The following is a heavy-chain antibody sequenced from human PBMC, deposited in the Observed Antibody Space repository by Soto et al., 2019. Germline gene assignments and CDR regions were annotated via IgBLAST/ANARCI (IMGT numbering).Heavy chain of an antibody. CDR3: ARRVAVAGNNYYHGMDV. CDR2: IYPGDSDT. D-gene: IGHD6-19*01. CDR1: GYSFTSYW. Sequence: LGESLKISCKGSGYSFTSYWIGWVRQMPGKGLEWMGIIYPGDSDTRYSPSFQGQVTISADKSISTAYLQWSSLKASDTAMYYCARRVAVAGNNYYHGMDVWGQGTTVTVSS. J-gene: IGHJ6*02. V-gene: IGHV5-51*01.